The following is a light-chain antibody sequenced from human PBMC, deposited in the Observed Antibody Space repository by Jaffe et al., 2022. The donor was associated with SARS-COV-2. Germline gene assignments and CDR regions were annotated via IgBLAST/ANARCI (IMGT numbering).Light chain of an antibody. CDR1: QDIRSD. Sequence: AIQMTQSPSSLSASVGDRVTISCRASQDIRSDLGWYQQKPGKAPKLLTYAASTLQSGVPSRFNGAGSGTEFTLTISSLQPEDFATYYCLQDYAYPWTFGQGTKVEI. CDR3: LQDYAYPWT. CDR2: AAS. J-gene: IGKJ1*01. V-gene: IGKV1-6*02.